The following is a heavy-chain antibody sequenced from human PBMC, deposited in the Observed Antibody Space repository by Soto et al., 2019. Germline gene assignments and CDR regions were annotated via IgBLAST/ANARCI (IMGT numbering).Heavy chain of an antibody. CDR2: IYYSGST. V-gene: IGHV4-39*01. CDR1: GGSISSSSYY. Sequence: SETLSLTCTVSGGSISSSSYYWGWIRQPPGKGLEWIGSIYYSGSTYYNPSLKSRVTISVDTSKNQFSLKLSSVTAADTAVYYCARHRRRYCSGGSCYGSFPRNYNWFDPWGQGTLVTVSS. D-gene: IGHD2-15*01. J-gene: IGHJ5*02. CDR3: ARHRRRYCSGGSCYGSFPRNYNWFDP.